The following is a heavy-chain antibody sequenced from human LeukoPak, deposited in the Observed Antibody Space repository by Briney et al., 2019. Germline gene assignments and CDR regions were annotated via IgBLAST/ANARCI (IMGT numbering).Heavy chain of an antibody. Sequence: SETLSLTCTVSGGSISSSSYYWGWIRQPPGKGLEWIGSIYYSGSTYYNPSLKSRVTISVDTSKNQFSLKLSSVTAADAAAYYCARQRGQYYYGSGSYILFDPWGQGTLVTVSS. CDR1: GGSISSSSYY. CDR2: IYYSGST. CDR3: ARQRGQYYYGSGSYILFDP. D-gene: IGHD3-10*01. J-gene: IGHJ5*02. V-gene: IGHV4-39*01.